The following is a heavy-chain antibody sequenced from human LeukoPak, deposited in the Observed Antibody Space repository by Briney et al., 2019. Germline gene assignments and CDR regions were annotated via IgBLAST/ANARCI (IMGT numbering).Heavy chain of an antibody. CDR1: GGSISGYY. D-gene: IGHD1-26*01. V-gene: IGHV4-4*07. CDR2: IYTDGGT. CDR3: ARRVSEVAPTLRNGENWFDP. Sequence: SETLSLTCSAAGGSISGYYWNWIRQPAGKGLEWIGRIYTDGGTLYNPSLKSRVTMSVDTSKNQFSLKLTSVTAADTAVYYCARRVSEVAPTLRNGENWFDPWGRGTLVTVSS. J-gene: IGHJ5*02.